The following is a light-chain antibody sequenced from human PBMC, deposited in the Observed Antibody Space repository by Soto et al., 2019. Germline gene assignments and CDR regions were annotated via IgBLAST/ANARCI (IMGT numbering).Light chain of an antibody. CDR1: SSNIGTYT. CDR3: SSYAGSNNLV. V-gene: IGLV1-44*01. CDR2: TDY. J-gene: IGLJ1*01. Sequence: QSVLTQPPSASGTPGQRVTISCSGTSSNIGTYTVNWYQQLPGTAPKLLIYTDYQRPSGVPDRFSGSKSGTSASLAINGLHSEDEADYYCSSYAGSNNLVFGTGTKLTVL.